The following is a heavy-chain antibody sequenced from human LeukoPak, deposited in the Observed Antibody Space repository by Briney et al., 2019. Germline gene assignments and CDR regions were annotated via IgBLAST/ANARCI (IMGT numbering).Heavy chain of an antibody. Sequence: GGSLRLSCAASGFTLSTYWMHWLRQAPGKGPVWVSRISTDGSSTSYADFVKGRFTISRDNGKNTLYLQLNSLRAEDTAVYYCASYLTSIPSGMDVWGQGTTVTVSS. CDR3: ASYLTSIPSGMDV. CDR1: GFTLSTYW. J-gene: IGHJ6*02. D-gene: IGHD2/OR15-2a*01. CDR2: ISTDGSST. V-gene: IGHV3-74*01.